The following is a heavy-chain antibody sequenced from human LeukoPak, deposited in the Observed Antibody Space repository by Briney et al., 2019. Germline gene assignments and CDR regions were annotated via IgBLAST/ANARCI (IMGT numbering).Heavy chain of an antibody. Sequence: SETLSLTCTVSGGSISSGDYYWSWIRQPPGKGLEWIGYIYYSGSTYYNPSLKSRVTISVDTSKNQFSLKLSSVTAADTAVYYCARGLAVVRGVNNWFDPWGQGTLVTVSS. J-gene: IGHJ5*02. CDR3: ARGLAVVRGVNNWFDP. V-gene: IGHV4-30-4*08. CDR2: IYYSGST. CDR1: GGSISSGDYY. D-gene: IGHD3-10*01.